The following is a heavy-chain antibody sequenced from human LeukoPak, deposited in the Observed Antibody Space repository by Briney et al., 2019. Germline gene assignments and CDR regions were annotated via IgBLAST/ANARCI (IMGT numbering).Heavy chain of an antibody. V-gene: IGHV3-43*01. D-gene: IGHD6-19*01. J-gene: IGHJ4*02. CDR3: AKGGSYSSGWYDNYFDY. CDR1: GFTFDDYT. Sequence: PGGSLRLSCAASGFTFDDYTMHWVRQAPGKGLEWVSLISWDGGSTYYADSVKGRFTISRDNSKNSLYLQMNSLRAEDTAVYFCAKGGSYSSGWYDNYFDYWGQGTLVTVSS. CDR2: ISWDGGST.